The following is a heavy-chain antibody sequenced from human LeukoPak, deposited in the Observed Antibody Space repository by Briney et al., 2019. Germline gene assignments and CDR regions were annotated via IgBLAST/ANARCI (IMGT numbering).Heavy chain of an antibody. Sequence: SETLSLTCTDSGGSTSRYYWSWIRQPPGKGLEWIGYVYNTGTTNYSPSLKSRLTMSIDTSKNQFSQNLNSVTAADTAVYYCARGNYGSGSYYVVDFDYWGQGTLVTVSS. CDR2: VYNTGTT. V-gene: IGHV4-59*01. CDR1: GGSTSRYY. J-gene: IGHJ4*02. CDR3: ARGNYGSGSYYVVDFDY. D-gene: IGHD3-10*01.